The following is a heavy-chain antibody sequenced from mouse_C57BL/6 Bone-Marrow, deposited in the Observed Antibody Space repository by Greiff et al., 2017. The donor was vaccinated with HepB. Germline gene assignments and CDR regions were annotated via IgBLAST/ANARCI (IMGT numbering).Heavy chain of an antibody. J-gene: IGHJ2*01. Sequence: EVNVVESGGGLVKPGGSLKLSCAASGFTFSSYTMSWVRQTPEKRLEWVATISGGGGNTYYPDSVKGRFTISRDNAKNTLYLQMSSLRSEDTALYYCARRYYGSSYDYWGQGTTLTVSS. CDR2: ISGGGGNT. CDR1: GFTFSSYT. D-gene: IGHD1-1*01. V-gene: IGHV5-9*01. CDR3: ARRYYGSSYDY.